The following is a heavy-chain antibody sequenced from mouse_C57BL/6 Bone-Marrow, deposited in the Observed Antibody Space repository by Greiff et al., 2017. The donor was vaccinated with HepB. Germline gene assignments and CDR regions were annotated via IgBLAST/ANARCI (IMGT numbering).Heavy chain of an antibody. J-gene: IGHJ4*01. CDR1: GYTFTDYY. V-gene: IGHV1-26*01. Sequence: EVQLQQSGPELVKPGASVKISCKASGYTFTDYYMNWVKQSHGKSLEWIGDINPNNGGTSYNQKFKGKATLTVDKSSSTAYMELRSLTSEDSAVYYCATLDYAMDYWGQGTSVTVSS. CDR2: INPNNGGT. CDR3: ATLDYAMDY.